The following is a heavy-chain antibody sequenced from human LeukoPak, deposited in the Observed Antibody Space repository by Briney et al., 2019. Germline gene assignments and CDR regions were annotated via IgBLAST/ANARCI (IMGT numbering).Heavy chain of an antibody. Sequence: PGGSLRLSCAASGFTFSSYAMHWVRQAPGKGLEWVAVISYDGSNKYYADSVKGRFTISRDNSKNTLYLQMNSLRAEDTAVYYCARDLGYCSSTSCYSSYFDYWGQGTLVTVSS. CDR1: GFTFSSYA. D-gene: IGHD2-2*03. V-gene: IGHV3-30-3*01. CDR2: ISYDGSNK. J-gene: IGHJ4*02. CDR3: ARDLGYCSSTSCYSSYFDY.